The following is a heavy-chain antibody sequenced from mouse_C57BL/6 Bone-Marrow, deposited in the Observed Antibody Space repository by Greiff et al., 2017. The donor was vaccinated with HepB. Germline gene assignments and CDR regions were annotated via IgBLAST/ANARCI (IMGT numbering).Heavy chain of an antibody. CDR2: IYPRSGNT. CDR1: GYTFTSYG. Sequence: VQLKESGAELARPGASVKLSCKASGYTFTSYGISWVKQRTGQGLEWIGEIYPRSGNTYYNEKFKGKATLTADKSSSTAYMELRSLTSEDSAVYFCARCGTTVVPGYFDYWGQGTTLTVSS. D-gene: IGHD1-1*01. CDR3: ARCGTTVVPGYFDY. V-gene: IGHV1-81*01. J-gene: IGHJ2*01.